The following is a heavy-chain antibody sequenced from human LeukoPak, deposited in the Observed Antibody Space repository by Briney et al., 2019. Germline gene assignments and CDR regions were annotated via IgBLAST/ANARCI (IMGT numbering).Heavy chain of an antibody. CDR3: ARDLRTPSDTNIAIDY. CDR2: INSDGRIA. J-gene: IGHJ4*02. Sequence: GGSLRLSCAASGFTFSNYWMHWVRQGPGKGLVWVSRINSDGRIASYADSVKGRFTISRDNAKNTLYLQMNSLRAEDTAVYYCARDLRTPSDTNIAIDYWGQGTQVTVSS. V-gene: IGHV3-74*01. CDR1: GFTFSNYW. D-gene: IGHD4-23*01.